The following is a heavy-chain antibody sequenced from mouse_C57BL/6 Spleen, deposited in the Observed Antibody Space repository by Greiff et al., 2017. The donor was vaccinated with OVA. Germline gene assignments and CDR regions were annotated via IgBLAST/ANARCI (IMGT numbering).Heavy chain of an antibody. V-gene: IGHV1-66*01. D-gene: IGHD1-1*01. CDR2: IYPGSGNT. Sequence: QVQLQQSGPELVKPGASVKISCKASGYSFTSYYIHWVKQRPGQGLEWIGWIYPGSGNTKYNEKFKGKATLTADTSSSTAYMQLSSLTSEDSAVYYCARAPNYGSSYDYAMDYWGQGTSVTVSS. CDR1: GYSFTSYY. CDR3: ARAPNYGSSYDYAMDY. J-gene: IGHJ4*01.